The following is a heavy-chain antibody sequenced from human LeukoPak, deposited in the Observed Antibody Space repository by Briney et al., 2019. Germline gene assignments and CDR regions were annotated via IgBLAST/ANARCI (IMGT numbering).Heavy chain of an antibody. CDR3: ARGGCSSSWPPTYYFDY. Sequence: GASVKVSCKASGYTFTSYYMHWVRQAPGQGLEWMGIINPSGGSTSYAQEFQGRVTMTRDTSTSTVYMELSSLRSEDTAVYYCARGGCSSSWPPTYYFDYWGQGTLVTVSS. CDR2: INPSGGST. V-gene: IGHV1-46*01. D-gene: IGHD6-13*01. J-gene: IGHJ4*02. CDR1: GYTFTSYY.